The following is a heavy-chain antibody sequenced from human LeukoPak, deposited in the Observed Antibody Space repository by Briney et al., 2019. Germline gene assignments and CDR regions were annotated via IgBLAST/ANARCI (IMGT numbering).Heavy chain of an antibody. CDR3: ARDGYYYDSSGYPGYFDY. Sequence: SETLSLTCTVSGGSISSSRYYWSWIRKPPGKGLEGIGYIYYTGSTNYNPSLKSRVTISVDMSKNQFSLKLSSVTAADTAVYYCARDGYYYDSSGYPGYFDYWGQGTLVTVSS. J-gene: IGHJ4*02. D-gene: IGHD3-22*01. CDR2: IYYTGST. V-gene: IGHV4-61*05. CDR1: GGSISSSRYY.